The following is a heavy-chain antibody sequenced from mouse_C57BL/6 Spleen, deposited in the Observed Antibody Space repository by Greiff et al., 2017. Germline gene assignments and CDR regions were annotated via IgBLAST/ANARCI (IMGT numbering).Heavy chain of an antibody. CDR2: ISNKANGYTT. Sequence: EVQLVESGGGLVQPGGSLSLSCAASGFTFTDYYMSWVRQPPGKALEWLGFISNKANGYTTEYSLSVKGRFTIYRDKSQSILYLQMNTLRAEDRATYYCARLYYGDYWGQGTTLTVSS. D-gene: IGHD2-1*01. V-gene: IGHV7-3*01. J-gene: IGHJ2*01. CDR3: ARLYYGDY. CDR1: GFTFTDYY.